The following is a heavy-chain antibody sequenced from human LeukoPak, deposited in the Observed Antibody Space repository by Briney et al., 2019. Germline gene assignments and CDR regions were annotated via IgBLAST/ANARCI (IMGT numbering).Heavy chain of an antibody. CDR3: AKDRGLYCGGDCYPLYYFDY. CDR2: MGGSGGST. Sequence: GGSLRLSCAASGFTFSSYAMSWIRQAPGKGLEWVSAMGGSGGSTYYADSVKGRFTISRDNSKNTLYLQMNSLRAEDTAVYYCAKDRGLYCGGDCYPLYYFDYWGQGTLVTVSS. J-gene: IGHJ4*02. V-gene: IGHV3-23*01. CDR1: GFTFSSYA. D-gene: IGHD2-21*02.